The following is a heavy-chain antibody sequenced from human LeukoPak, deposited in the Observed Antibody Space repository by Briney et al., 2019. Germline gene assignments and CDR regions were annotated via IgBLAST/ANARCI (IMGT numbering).Heavy chain of an antibody. V-gene: IGHV3-48*01. Sequence: GGSLRLSCAASGFTFSSYSMNWVRQAPGKGLEWVSYISSSSSTIYYADSVKGRFTISRDNAKNSLYLQMNSLRAEDTAVYYCARDYSGYDLNWFDPWGQETLVTVSS. D-gene: IGHD5-12*01. J-gene: IGHJ5*02. CDR3: ARDYSGYDLNWFDP. CDR2: ISSSSSTI. CDR1: GFTFSSYS.